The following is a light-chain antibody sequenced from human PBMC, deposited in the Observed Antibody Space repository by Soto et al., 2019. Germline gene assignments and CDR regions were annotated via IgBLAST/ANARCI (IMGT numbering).Light chain of an antibody. J-gene: IGLJ3*02. CDR3: YTHRTISTLDV. Sequence: QSALTQPASVSGSPGQSITISCTGTASDIGGYDYVSWYQHHPGKAPKLIIFEVSNRPPGVSNRFSGSKSGNTASLTISGLQAADEADYYCYTHRTISTLDVFGGGTKLTVL. CDR1: ASDIGGYDY. CDR2: EVS. V-gene: IGLV2-14*01.